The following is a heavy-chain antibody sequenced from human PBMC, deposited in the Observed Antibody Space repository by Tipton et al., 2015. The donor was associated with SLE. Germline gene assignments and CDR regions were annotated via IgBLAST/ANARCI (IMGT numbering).Heavy chain of an antibody. J-gene: IGHJ4*02. CDR2: LDYSGST. V-gene: IGHV4-39*07. Sequence: TLSLTCTVSGGSISSSPFYWGWIRQPPGKGLEWIGSLDYSGSTYYNPSLKSRISISVDRSKNQFSLKLSSVTAADTAVYYCARAVGDTSGYLDYWGLGTLVTVPS. CDR3: ARAVGDTSGYLDY. CDR1: GGSISSSPFY. D-gene: IGHD3-22*01.